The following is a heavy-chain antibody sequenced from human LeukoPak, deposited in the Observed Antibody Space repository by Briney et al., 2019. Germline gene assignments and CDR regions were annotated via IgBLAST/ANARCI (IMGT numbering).Heavy chain of an antibody. Sequence: SETLSLTCTVSGGSPSSGSYYWSWIRQPAGKGLEWTGRIYTSGSTNYNPSLKSRVPISVKTPKNQFSLKLSSVTAADTAVYYCARQAGYSYGYGAASRRNWFDPWGQGTLVTVSS. J-gene: IGHJ5*02. CDR1: GGSPSSGSYY. D-gene: IGHD5-18*01. V-gene: IGHV4-61*02. CDR3: ARQAGYSYGYGAASRRNWFDP. CDR2: IYTSGST.